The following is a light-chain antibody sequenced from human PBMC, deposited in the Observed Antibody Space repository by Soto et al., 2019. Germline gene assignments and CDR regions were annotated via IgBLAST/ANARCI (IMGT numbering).Light chain of an antibody. Sequence: DIQITQYTSTLSASVGDRVTITCRASQSITSWLAWYQQKPGKAPKLLIYDVSSLESGVPSRFSGSGSGTEFTLTLSSLQPEDFATYYCQQVNSFPSTFCQGRLLEI. CDR3: QQVNSFPST. V-gene: IGKV1-5*01. J-gene: IGKJ5*01. CDR1: QSITSW. CDR2: DVS.